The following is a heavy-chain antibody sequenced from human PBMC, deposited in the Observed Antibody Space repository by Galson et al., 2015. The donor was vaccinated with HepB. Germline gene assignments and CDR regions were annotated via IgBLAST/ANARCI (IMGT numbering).Heavy chain of an antibody. V-gene: IGHV3-74*01. D-gene: IGHD4-17*01. CDR3: ARSYPYGDYYHDAFDI. J-gene: IGHJ3*02. CDR2: INSDGSST. CDR1: GFTFSSYW. Sequence: LRLSCAASGFTFSSYWMHWVRQAPGKGLVWVSRINSDGSSTSYADSVKGRFTISRDNAKNTLYLQMNSLRAEDTAVYYCARSYPYGDYYHDAFDIWGQGTMVTVSS.